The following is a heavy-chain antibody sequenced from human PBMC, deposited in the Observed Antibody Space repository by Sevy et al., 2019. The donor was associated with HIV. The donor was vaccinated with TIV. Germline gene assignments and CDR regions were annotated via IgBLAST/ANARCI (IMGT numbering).Heavy chain of an antibody. CDR1: GFTFSSYS. CDR3: ARSMDPYYYDSSGYYSARNFDY. D-gene: IGHD3-22*01. Sequence: GGSLRLSCAASGFTFSSYSMNWVRQAPGKGLEWVSYISSSSTIYYADSVKGRFTISRDNAKNSLYLQMNSLRDEDTAVYYCARSMDPYYYDSSGYYSARNFDYWGQGTLVTVSS. V-gene: IGHV3-48*02. CDR2: ISSSSTI. J-gene: IGHJ4*02.